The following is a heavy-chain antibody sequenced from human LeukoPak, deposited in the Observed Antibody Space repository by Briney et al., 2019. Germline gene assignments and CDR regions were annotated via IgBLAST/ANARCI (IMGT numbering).Heavy chain of an antibody. Sequence: GGSLRLSCAASGFNFNKYDMTWARQAPGKGLEWVSTITGRSDKTYYTDSVKGRFVTSRGNSKDTLYLQMNSLRAEDTALYYCAKGGWLDDLGQGALVTVSS. CDR3: AKGGWLDD. CDR1: GFNFNKYD. V-gene: IGHV3-23*01. CDR2: ITGRSDKT. J-gene: IGHJ4*02. D-gene: IGHD6-19*01.